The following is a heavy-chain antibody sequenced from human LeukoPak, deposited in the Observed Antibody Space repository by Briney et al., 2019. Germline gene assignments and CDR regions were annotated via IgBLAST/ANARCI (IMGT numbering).Heavy chain of an antibody. CDR3: ARTYGSKSNYYFDY. CDR2: IYYSGST. J-gene: IGHJ4*02. Sequence: PSETLSLTCTVSGDSISGYYWSWIRQPPGKGLEWIGYIYYSGSTNYDSSLKSRVTIQVDTSKSQFSLKLSSVTAADMAVYYCARTYGSKSNYYFDYWGQGTLVTVSS. D-gene: IGHD3-10*01. CDR1: GDSISGYY. V-gene: IGHV4-59*01.